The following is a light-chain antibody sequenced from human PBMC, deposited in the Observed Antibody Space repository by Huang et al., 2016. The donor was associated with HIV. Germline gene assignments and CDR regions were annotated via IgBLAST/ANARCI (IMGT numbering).Light chain of an antibody. J-gene: IGKJ2*01. V-gene: IGKV1-39*01. CDR2: PAS. CDR1: ENIRRY. CDR3: QGSLSIPHT. Sequence: DIQMTQSPSSLSASVGYRVTITCRASENIRRYLNWYQQKPGKPPKLLIHPASTLQSGVPSLFSGRGSGTYFTLTITLLQPEVFATYYCQGSLSIPHTFGQGTNLEIK.